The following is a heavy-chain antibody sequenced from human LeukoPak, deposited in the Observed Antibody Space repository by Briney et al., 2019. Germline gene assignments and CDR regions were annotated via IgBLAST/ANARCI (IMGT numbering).Heavy chain of an antibody. D-gene: IGHD3-16*01. CDR2: IYYSGST. J-gene: IGHJ4*02. Sequence: SETPSLTCTVSGGSISSSSYYWGWIRQPPGKGLEWIGSIYYSGSTYYNPSLKSRVTISVDTSKNQFSLKLSSVTAADTAVYYCANLNMITFGGVHDYWGQGTLVTVSS. V-gene: IGHV4-39*05. CDR1: GGSISSSSYY. CDR3: ANLNMITFGGVHDY.